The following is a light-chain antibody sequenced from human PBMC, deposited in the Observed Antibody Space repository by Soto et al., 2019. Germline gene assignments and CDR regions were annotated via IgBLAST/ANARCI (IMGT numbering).Light chain of an antibody. Sequence: DIQMTQSPSSLSASVGDRVTITCRASQSMSSYLNWYQQKQGKAPKLLIYAASSLQSGVPSRFSGSRSGTDFTLTISSLQPEDFATYYCQQSYSTPTWTFGQGTKVDIK. V-gene: IGKV1-39*01. J-gene: IGKJ1*01. CDR2: AAS. CDR1: QSMSSY. CDR3: QQSYSTPTWT.